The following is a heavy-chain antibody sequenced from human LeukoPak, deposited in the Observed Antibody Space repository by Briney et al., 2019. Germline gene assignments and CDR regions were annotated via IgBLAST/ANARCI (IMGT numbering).Heavy chain of an antibody. CDR1: GYSLISTFY. Sequence: PSETLSVTCTVSGYSLISTFYWGWIRQSPGKGLEWIGNIYHSGSTYSSPSLRSRVTISVDTSKNQFSLKLQSVTAADTALYYCARVSDDEYGGNSGAMYFETWGQGTLVTVSS. CDR3: ARVSDDEYGGNSGAMYFET. D-gene: IGHD4-23*01. J-gene: IGHJ4*02. CDR2: IYHSGST. V-gene: IGHV4-38-2*02.